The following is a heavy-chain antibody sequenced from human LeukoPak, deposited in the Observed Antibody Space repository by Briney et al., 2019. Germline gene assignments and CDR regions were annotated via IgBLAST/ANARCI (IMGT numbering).Heavy chain of an antibody. V-gene: IGHV4-4*07. D-gene: IGHD3-10*01. CDR2: IYTSGIT. J-gene: IGHJ5*02. Sequence: SETLSLTCTVSGVSISACYWTWIRQPAGKGLEWIGRIYTSGITNYNPSLESRLTMSLDTSKNQISLRLSSVTAADTAVYYCARLGYGSDNWFDPWGQGILVTVSS. CDR1: GVSISACY. CDR3: ARLGYGSDNWFDP.